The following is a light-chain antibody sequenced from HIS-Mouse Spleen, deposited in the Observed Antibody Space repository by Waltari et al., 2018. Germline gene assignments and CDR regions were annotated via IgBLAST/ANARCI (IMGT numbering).Light chain of an antibody. CDR2: DDS. Sequence: SYVLTQPPSVSVAPGQPARITCGGNNMGSNSVHWYQQKPGQAPVLVGYDDSDRPSGIPERFSGSNSGNTATLTISRVEAGDEADYYCQVWDSSSDHPVVFGGGTKLTVL. CDR3: QVWDSSSDHPVV. J-gene: IGLJ2*01. CDR1: NMGSNS. V-gene: IGLV3-21*02.